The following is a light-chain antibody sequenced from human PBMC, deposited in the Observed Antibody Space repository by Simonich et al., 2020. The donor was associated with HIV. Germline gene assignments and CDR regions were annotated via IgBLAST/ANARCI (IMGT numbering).Light chain of an antibody. Sequence: EIVMTQSPATLSVSPGERATPSCRASQSVSSNLAWYKQRPGQAPSLLIYAASTRATGIPARFIGSGSGTEFTLTISSMQSEDFAVYYCQQHNNWPLTFGGGTKVEIK. J-gene: IGKJ4*01. CDR1: QSVSSN. CDR3: QQHNNWPLT. CDR2: AAS. V-gene: IGKV3-15*01.